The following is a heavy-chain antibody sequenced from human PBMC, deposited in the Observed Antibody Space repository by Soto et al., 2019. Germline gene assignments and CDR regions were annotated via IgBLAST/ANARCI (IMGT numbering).Heavy chain of an antibody. CDR2: IIPIFGTA. CDR3: ARRTNCSGGSCYGLNYFDY. Sequence: SVKVSCKASGGTFSSYAISWLRQAPGQGLEWMGGIIPIFGTANYAQKFQGRVTITADESTSTAYMELSSLRSEDTAVYYCARRTNCSGGSCYGLNYFDYWGQGTLVTVSS. J-gene: IGHJ4*02. CDR1: GGTFSSYA. V-gene: IGHV1-69*13. D-gene: IGHD2-15*01.